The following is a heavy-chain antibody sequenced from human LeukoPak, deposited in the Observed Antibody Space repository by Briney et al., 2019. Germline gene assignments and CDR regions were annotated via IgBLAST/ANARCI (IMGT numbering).Heavy chain of an antibody. CDR2: INGRGGST. J-gene: IGHJ5*01. V-gene: IGHV3-23*01. CDR1: GFTFSNYA. D-gene: IGHD1-26*01. CDR3: AKGGSRATNWFDP. Sequence: GGSLRLSCAASGFTFSNYAMSWVRQAPGKGLEWVSSINGRGGSTYYADSVKGRFTISRDNSKNTLYLQMNSLRAEDTAVYYCAKGGSRATNWFDPWGQGTLVTVSS.